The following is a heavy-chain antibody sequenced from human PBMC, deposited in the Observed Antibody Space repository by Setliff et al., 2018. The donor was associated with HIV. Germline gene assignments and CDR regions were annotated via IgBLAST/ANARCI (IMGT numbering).Heavy chain of an antibody. D-gene: IGHD2-8*01. V-gene: IGHV4-34*12. CDR2: IFYTGST. Sequence: SETLSLTCAVYGGSFSGDYWVWIRQSPGKGLEWIGDIFYTGSTYYNPSLKSRVAISIDTSENRFSLRLNSVTAADTGVYYCARRGRDGVLIVFATGFDPWGQGTLVTVSS. CDR3: ARRGRDGVLIVFATGFDP. J-gene: IGHJ5*02. CDR1: GGSFSGDY.